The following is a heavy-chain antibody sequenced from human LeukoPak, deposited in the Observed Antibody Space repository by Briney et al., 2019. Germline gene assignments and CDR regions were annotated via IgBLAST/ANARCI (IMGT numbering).Heavy chain of an antibody. Sequence: ASVKVSCKASGYTFTGYYMHWVRQAPGQGLEWMGWMNPDTGNSGYAQKFQGRVTMTRDTSISTAYMELSSLRSEDTAVYYCARLSQTPAYYDTSVYYYLGYWGQGTLVTVSS. J-gene: IGHJ4*02. CDR3: ARLSQTPAYYDTSVYYYLGY. D-gene: IGHD3-22*01. CDR1: GYTFTGYY. V-gene: IGHV1-8*02. CDR2: MNPDTGNS.